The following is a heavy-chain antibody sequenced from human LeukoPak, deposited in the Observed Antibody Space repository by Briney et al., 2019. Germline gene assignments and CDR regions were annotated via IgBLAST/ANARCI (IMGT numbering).Heavy chain of an antibody. CDR3: VGSSSGYYYMDV. CDR1: GGTFSSYA. Sequence: ASVKVSCKASGGTFSSYAISWVRQAPGQGLEWMGGIIPIFGTASYAQKFQGRVTITADKSTSTAYMELSSLRSEDTAVYYCVGSSSGYYYMDVWGKGTTVTVSS. V-gene: IGHV1-69*06. D-gene: IGHD3-22*01. CDR2: IIPIFGTA. J-gene: IGHJ6*03.